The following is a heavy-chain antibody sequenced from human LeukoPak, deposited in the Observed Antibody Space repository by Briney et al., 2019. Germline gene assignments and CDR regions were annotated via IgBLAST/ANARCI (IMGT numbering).Heavy chain of an antibody. D-gene: IGHD1-26*01. J-gene: IGHJ4*02. CDR3: AARSSGNPYF. V-gene: IGHV3-7*03. CDR2: IRQDGGEK. CDR1: GLTLSNYW. Sequence: GGSLKLSCTASGLTLSNYWMIWVRQAPGKGLQWVAKIRQDGGEKYYVDSVKGRFTISRDNAGNSLYLQMNSLRVEDTAVYYCAARSSGNPYFWGQGTLVTVSS.